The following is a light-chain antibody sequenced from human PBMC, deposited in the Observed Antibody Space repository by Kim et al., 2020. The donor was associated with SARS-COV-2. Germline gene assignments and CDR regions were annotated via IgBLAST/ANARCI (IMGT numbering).Light chain of an antibody. CDR2: GAS. CDR3: QQYGSSPPIT. J-gene: IGKJ5*01. Sequence: PGERATLSCRASQSVSNNYLAWYQQKPGQAPRLLICGASSRATGIPDRFSGSGSGTDFTLTISRLEPEDFAVYYCQQYGSSPPITFGQGTRLEIK. CDR1: QSVSNNY. V-gene: IGKV3-20*01.